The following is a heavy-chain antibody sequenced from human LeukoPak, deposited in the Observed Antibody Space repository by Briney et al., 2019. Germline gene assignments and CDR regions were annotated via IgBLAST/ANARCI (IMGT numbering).Heavy chain of an antibody. D-gene: IGHD1-26*01. CDR2: IYSGGST. J-gene: IGHJ4*02. Sequence: GESLKISCAASGFTVSSNYMGWVRQAPGKGLEWVSVIYSGGSTYYADSVKGRFTISRDNSKNTLYLQMNSLRAEDTAVYYCARAGGGSWTVDYWGQGTLVTVSS. CDR1: GFTVSSNY. CDR3: ARAGGGSWTVDY. V-gene: IGHV3-66*01.